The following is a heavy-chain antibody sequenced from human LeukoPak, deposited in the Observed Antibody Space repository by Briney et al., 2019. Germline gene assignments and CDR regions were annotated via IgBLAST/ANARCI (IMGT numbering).Heavy chain of an antibody. D-gene: IGHD3-22*01. Sequence: GESLNISCKASGYSFTNYWIGWVRQMPGKGLEWMGIIYPGDSDTRYSPSFQGQVTVSVDKSINTAYLQWSSLKASDTAMYYCASNYYDSSGYFPRSFDPWGQGTLVTVSS. CDR1: GYSFTNYW. J-gene: IGHJ5*01. CDR3: ASNYYDSSGYFPRSFDP. CDR2: IYPGDSDT. V-gene: IGHV5-51*01.